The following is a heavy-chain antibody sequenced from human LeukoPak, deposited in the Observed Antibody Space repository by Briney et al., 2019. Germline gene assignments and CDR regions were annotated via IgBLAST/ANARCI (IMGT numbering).Heavy chain of an antibody. CDR1: GFTFGDYG. D-gene: IGHD3-22*01. Sequence: GGSLRLSCTTSGFTFGDYGMSWVRQAPGKGLEWVGFIRSKPYGGTTEYAASVKGGFTISRDDSKSSAYLQMNSLKTEDTAVYYCTRGDYYDSSGYYFLFDYWGQGTLVTVSS. CDR3: TRGDYYDSSGYYFLFDY. J-gene: IGHJ4*02. CDR2: IRSKPYGGTT. V-gene: IGHV3-49*04.